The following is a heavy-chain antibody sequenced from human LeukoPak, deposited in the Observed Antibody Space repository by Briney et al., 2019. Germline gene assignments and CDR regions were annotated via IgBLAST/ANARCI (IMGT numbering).Heavy chain of an antibody. CDR2: INWNGGRT. CDR1: GFTFDNYG. V-gene: IGHV3-20*04. Sequence: RGSLRLSCAASGFTFDNYGMSWVRQAPGKGLEWVAGINWNGGRTGYADSVKGRFTISTDKATNSMYLEMNSLRSEDTALYYCARDPAGGYSGYVFDYWGQGTLVTVSS. CDR3: ARDPAGGYSGYVFDY. D-gene: IGHD5-12*01. J-gene: IGHJ4*02.